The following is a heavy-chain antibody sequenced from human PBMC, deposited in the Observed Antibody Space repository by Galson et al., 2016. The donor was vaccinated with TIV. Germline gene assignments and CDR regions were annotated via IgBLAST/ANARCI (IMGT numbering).Heavy chain of an antibody. CDR1: GLTVSDNY. D-gene: IGHD3-22*01. CDR3: ARDRYYDASGYYYYYYYGMDV. V-gene: IGHV3-53*01. J-gene: IGHJ6*02. CDR2: VYSDGRT. Sequence: SLRLSCAAAGLTVSDNYMTWVRQAPGKGLEWVSVVYSDGRTDYADSVKGRFTTSRDNSKNTLYLQMNSLRPEDTAVYYCARDRYYDASGYYYYYYYGMDVWGQGTTVTVSS.